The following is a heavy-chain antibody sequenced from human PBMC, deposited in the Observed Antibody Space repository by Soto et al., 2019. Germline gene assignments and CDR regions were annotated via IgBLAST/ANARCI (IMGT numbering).Heavy chain of an antibody. CDR2: IYYSGST. CDR1: GGSINSRGYY. V-gene: IGHV4-31*03. J-gene: IGHJ6*02. Sequence: PTETLSLTCTVSGGSINSRGYYWGWIRQYPGKGLEWIGYIYYSGSTYYNPSLRSRVTMSVDTSKNQFSLKLRSVTAADTAVYYCARDLGGIPYSSGSFNGLDVRGQGTSVTVSS. D-gene: IGHD3-10*01. CDR3: ARDLGGIPYSSGSFNGLDV.